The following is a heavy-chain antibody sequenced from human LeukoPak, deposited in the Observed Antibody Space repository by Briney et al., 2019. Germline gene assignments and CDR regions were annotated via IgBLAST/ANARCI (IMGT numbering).Heavy chain of an antibody. V-gene: IGHV1-24*01. Sequence: ASVKVSCKVSGYTLTELSMHWVRQAPGKGLEWMGSFDPEDGETIYAQKFQGRVTMTEGTSTDTAYMELSSLRSEDTAVYYCATRRRDTAMVTFDYWGQGTLVTVSS. CDR3: ATRRRDTAMVTFDY. J-gene: IGHJ4*02. D-gene: IGHD5-18*01. CDR2: FDPEDGET. CDR1: GYTLTELS.